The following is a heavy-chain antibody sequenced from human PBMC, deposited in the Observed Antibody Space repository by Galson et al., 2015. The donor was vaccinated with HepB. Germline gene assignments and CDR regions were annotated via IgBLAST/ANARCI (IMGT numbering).Heavy chain of an antibody. CDR1: GDSITNPNW. V-gene: IGHV4/OR15-8*01. J-gene: IGHJ5*02. Sequence: SETLSLTCAVSGDSITNPNWWNWVRQSPGKGLEWIGEISHSGKANYNPSLESRITISLDTSNNKFSLKVTSVTAADTAVYYCARVRRGCSNNNCYLDPWGQGTLVTVSS. D-gene: IGHD2-2*01. CDR3: ARVRRGCSNNNCYLDP. CDR2: ISHSGKA.